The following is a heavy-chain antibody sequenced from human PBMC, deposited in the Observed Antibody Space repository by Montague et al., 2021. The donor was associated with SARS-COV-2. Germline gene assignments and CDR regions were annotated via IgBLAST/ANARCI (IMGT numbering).Heavy chain of an antibody. J-gene: IGHJ4*02. V-gene: IGHV4-34*01. D-gene: IGHD5-12*01. CDR3: ASAPRYSFGFWAY. CDR2: INYSGYT. Sequence: SETLSLTCAVYGASSSNYYWSWIRQSPGKGLEWVGEINYSGYTDXNPSLESRLTISLDSSKRQLSLKMTSVTAADTAIYYCASAPRYSFGFWAYWGQGTLVSVSS. CDR1: GASSSNYY.